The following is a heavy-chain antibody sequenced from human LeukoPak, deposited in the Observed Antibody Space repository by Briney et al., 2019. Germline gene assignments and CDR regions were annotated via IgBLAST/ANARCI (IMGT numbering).Heavy chain of an antibody. V-gene: IGHV4-39*01. Sequence: SETLSLTCTVSGGSISSSSYYWGWLRQTPGKGREWIGSIYYSGSTYYNPSRKSRVTIYVDKSKNQFSLKKSSVTAADTAVYYCARQVYYYSSIHWGQGTLVTVSS. CDR3: ARQVYYYSSIH. CDR1: GGSISSSSYY. J-gene: IGHJ4*02. D-gene: IGHD3-22*01. CDR2: IYYSGST.